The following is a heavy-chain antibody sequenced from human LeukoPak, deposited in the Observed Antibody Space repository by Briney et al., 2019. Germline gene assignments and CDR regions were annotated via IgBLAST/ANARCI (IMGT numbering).Heavy chain of an antibody. J-gene: IGHJ4*02. CDR2: ISYDGSNK. Sequence: PGGSLRLSCAASGFTFSSYGMHWVRQAPGKGLEWVAVISYDGSNKYYADSVKGRFTISRDNSKNTLYLQMNSLRAEDTAVYYCARERDPVIAVAGTHLDYWGQGTLVTVSS. CDR1: GFTFSSYG. D-gene: IGHD6-19*01. V-gene: IGHV3-30*03. CDR3: ARERDPVIAVAGTHLDY.